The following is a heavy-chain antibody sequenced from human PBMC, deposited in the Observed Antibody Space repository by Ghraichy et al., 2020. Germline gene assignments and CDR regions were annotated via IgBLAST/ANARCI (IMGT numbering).Heavy chain of an antibody. Sequence: GESLNISCAASGFTVSSNYMSWVRQAPGKGLEWVSVIYSGGSTYYADSVKGRFTISRDNSKNTLYLQMNSLRAEDTAVYYCARDHSGSYYFDYWGQGTLVTVSS. CDR3: ARDHSGSYYFDY. CDR1: GFTVSSNY. J-gene: IGHJ4*02. D-gene: IGHD1-26*01. V-gene: IGHV3-66*01. CDR2: IYSGGST.